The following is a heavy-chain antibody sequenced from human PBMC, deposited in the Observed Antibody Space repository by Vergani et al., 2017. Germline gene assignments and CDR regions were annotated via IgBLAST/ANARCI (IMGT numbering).Heavy chain of an antibody. Sequence: EVQLVQSGAEVKKPGESLKISCKGSGYSFTNYWIDWVRQMPGKGLEWMGVIYPGDSDTRYSPSFQGQVTLPVDKSISTAYLQWSSLKASDTAMYYCARHEVGGITTHGPDYGGQGTLVTVSS. CDR1: GYSFTNYW. CDR2: IYPGDSDT. D-gene: IGHD6-19*01. CDR3: ARHEVGGITTHGPDY. V-gene: IGHV5-51*01. J-gene: IGHJ4*02.